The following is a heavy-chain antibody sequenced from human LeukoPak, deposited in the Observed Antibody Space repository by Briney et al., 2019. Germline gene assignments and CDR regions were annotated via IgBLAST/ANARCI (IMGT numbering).Heavy chain of an antibody. V-gene: IGHV3-23*01. CDR1: GFTFSSYA. CDR2: ISGSGGST. Sequence: GGSLRLSCTASGFTFSSYAMSWVRQAPGKGLEWVSAISGSGGSTYYADSVKGRFTISRDNSKNTLYLQMNSLRAEDTAVYYCATGRSGSYYNVVVGVDYWGQGTLVTVSS. CDR3: ATGRSGSYYNVVVGVDY. D-gene: IGHD3-10*01. J-gene: IGHJ4*02.